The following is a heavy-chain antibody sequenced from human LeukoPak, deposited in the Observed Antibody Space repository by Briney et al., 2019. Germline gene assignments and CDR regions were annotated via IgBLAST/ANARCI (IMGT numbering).Heavy chain of an antibody. Sequence: SVKVSCKASGGTFSSYAISWVRQAPGQGLEWMGGIIPIFGTANYAQKFQGRVTITADESTSTAYMELSSLRSEDTAVYYCARSGVVIVYDAFDIWGQGTMVTVSS. J-gene: IGHJ3*02. CDR3: ARSGVVIVYDAFDI. D-gene: IGHD3-3*01. CDR2: IIPIFGTA. CDR1: GGTFSSYA. V-gene: IGHV1-69*13.